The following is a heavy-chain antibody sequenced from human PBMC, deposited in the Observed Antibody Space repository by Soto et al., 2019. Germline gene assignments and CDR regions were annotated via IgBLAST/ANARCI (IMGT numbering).Heavy chain of an antibody. V-gene: IGHV1-3*01. CDR3: AAGTSDVGFDY. CDR2: SNAGNGNT. Sequence: QVQLVQSGAEVKKPGASVKVSCKDSGYTFTSYAMHWVRQAPGQRLEWMGWSNAGNGNTKYSQKFQGRVTITRDTSASTAYMELSSLRSEDTAVYYCAAGTSDVGFDYWGQGTLVTVSS. J-gene: IGHJ4*02. D-gene: IGHD6-13*01. CDR1: GYTFTSYA.